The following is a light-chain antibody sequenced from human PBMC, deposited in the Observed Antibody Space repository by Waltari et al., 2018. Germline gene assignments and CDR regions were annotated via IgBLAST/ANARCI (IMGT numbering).Light chain of an antibody. J-gene: IGLJ3*02. CDR1: SDDVGSYTF. V-gene: IGLV2-23*02. Sequence: QSALTQPASVSGSAGQSITISCTGTSDDVGSYTFVSWYQQNPGKAPRLLISEVTTRPSGVSSRFSGSKSGITASLTISGLQTEDEADYYCCSYAGGATWVFGGGTKLTVL. CDR2: EVT. CDR3: CSYAGGATWV.